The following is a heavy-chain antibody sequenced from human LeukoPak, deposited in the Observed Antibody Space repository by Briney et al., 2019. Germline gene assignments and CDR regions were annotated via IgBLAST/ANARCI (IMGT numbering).Heavy chain of an antibody. CDR3: ARYYFGLDV. J-gene: IGHJ6*04. Sequence: SETLSLTCTVSGGSISSGSYYWSWIRQPAGKGLEWIGRIYTSGSTNYNPSLKSRVTISVDTSKNQFSLKLSSVTAADTAVYYCARYYFGLDVWGKGTTVTVSS. CDR1: GGSISSGSYY. CDR2: IYTSGST. D-gene: IGHD3-3*01. V-gene: IGHV4-61*02.